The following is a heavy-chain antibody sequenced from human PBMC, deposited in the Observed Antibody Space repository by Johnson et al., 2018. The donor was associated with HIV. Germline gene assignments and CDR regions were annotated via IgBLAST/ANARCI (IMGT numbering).Heavy chain of an antibody. J-gene: IGHJ3*02. CDR3: AKEGLGYDSSGYYYVGDAFDI. CDR2: ISGSGGST. V-gene: IGHV3-23*04. CDR1: GFTFSSYA. Sequence: DVQVVESGGGLVQPGGSLRLSCAASGFTFSSYAMSWVRQAPGKGLEWVSAISGSGGSTYYADSVKGRFTISRDNSKNTLYLQMNSLRAEDTAVYYCAKEGLGYDSSGYYYVGDAFDIWGQGTMVTVSS. D-gene: IGHD3-22*01.